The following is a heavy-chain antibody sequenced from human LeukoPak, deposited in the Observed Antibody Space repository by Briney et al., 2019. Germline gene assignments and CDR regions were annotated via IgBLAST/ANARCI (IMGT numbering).Heavy chain of an antibody. Sequence: GGSLRLSCAASGFSFTTSWMSWVRQAPGKGLEWVANIKPDATEKHYVDSVRGRFTISRDNAKNTLYLQMNRLRAEDTAVYYCARGGSSSHMDVWGKGTTVTVSS. CDR2: IKPDATEK. D-gene: IGHD6-6*01. V-gene: IGHV3-7*01. J-gene: IGHJ6*03. CDR3: ARGGSSSHMDV. CDR1: GFSFTTSW.